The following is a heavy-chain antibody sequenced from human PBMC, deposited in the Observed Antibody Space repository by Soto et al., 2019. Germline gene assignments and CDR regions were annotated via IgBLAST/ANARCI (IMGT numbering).Heavy chain of an antibody. D-gene: IGHD3-10*01. V-gene: IGHV1-69*02. J-gene: IGHJ4*02. CDR1: GDTFTFYS. CDR3: ASSYGSGYRAFDY. CDR2: INPILSMS. Sequence: QVQLVQSGAEVKKPGSSVRVSCKASGDTFTFYSINWVRQAPGLGLEWMGRINPILSMSNYAQRFQARVTMTADKSMSTAYMELSSLRSEDTAMYYCASSYGSGYRAFDYWGQGALVTVSS.